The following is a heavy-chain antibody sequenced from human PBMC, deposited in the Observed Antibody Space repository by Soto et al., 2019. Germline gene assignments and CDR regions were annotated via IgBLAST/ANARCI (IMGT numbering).Heavy chain of an antibody. V-gene: IGHV1-3*01. CDR2: INAGNGNT. CDR3: ARDLGGWTDY. CDR1: GYTFTNYA. J-gene: IGHJ4*02. Sequence: VSCKASGYTFTNYAMQWVRQAPGQRPEWMGWINAGNGNTKYSQKFQGRVTITRDTSASTAYMELSSLRSEDTAVYYCARDLGGWTDYWGQGTLVTVSS. D-gene: IGHD6-19*01.